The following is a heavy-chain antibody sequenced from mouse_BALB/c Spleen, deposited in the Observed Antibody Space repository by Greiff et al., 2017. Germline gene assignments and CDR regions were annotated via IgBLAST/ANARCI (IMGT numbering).Heavy chain of an antibody. CDR2: ISYSGST. V-gene: IGHV3-2*02. CDR1: GYSITSDYA. J-gene: IGHJ2*01. CDR3: ARSYGNYEDYFDY. D-gene: IGHD2-10*02. Sequence: EVKLVESGPGLVKPSQSLSLTCTVTGYSITSDYAWNWIRQFPGNKLEWMGYISYSGSTSYNPSLKSRISITRDTSKNQFFLQLNSVTTEDTATYYCARSYGNYEDYFDYWGQGTTLTVSS.